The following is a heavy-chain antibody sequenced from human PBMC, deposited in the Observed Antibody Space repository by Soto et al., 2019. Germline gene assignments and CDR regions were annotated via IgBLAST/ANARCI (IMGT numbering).Heavy chain of an antibody. CDR1: GGSFSGYY. Sequence: SETLSLTCAVYGGSFSGYYSSWIRQPPGKGLEWIGEINHSGSTNYNPSLKSRVTISVDTSKNQFSLKLSSVTAADTAVYYCARGSAGGLADNWFDPWGQGTLVTVS. CDR3: ARGSAGGLADNWFDP. D-gene: IGHD1-26*01. CDR2: INHSGST. V-gene: IGHV4-34*01. J-gene: IGHJ5*02.